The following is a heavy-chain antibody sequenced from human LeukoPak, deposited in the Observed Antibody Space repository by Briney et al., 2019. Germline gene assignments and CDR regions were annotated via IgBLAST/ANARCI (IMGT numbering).Heavy chain of an antibody. CDR3: ARAMDSGYDNDAFDI. CDR1: GYTFTGYY. Sequence: GTSVKVSCKASGYTFTGYYMHWVRQAPGQGLEWMGWINPNSGGTNYAQKFQGRVTMTRDASISTAYMELSRLRSDDTAVYYCARAMDSGYDNDAFDIWGQGTMVTVCS. J-gene: IGHJ3*02. CDR2: INPNSGGT. V-gene: IGHV1-2*02. D-gene: IGHD5-12*01.